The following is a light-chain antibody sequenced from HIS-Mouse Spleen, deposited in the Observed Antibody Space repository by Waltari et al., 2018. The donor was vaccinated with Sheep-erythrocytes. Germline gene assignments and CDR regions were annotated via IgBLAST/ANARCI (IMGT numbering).Light chain of an antibody. CDR2: QDS. Sequence: SYELTQPPSVSVSPGQTASITCSGDKLGDTYACWYQQKPGQSPLLVIYQDSKRPSGIPELFSGSNAGNTATLTMSGTQAMDEADYYCQAWDSSTEVFGGGTKLTVL. CDR1: KLGDTY. V-gene: IGLV3-1*01. CDR3: QAWDSSTEV. J-gene: IGLJ2*01.